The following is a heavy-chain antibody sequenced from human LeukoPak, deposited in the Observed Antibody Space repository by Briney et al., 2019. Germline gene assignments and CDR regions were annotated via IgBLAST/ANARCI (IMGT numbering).Heavy chain of an antibody. Sequence: ASVKASCKASGYTFTSYGISWVRQAPGQGLEWMGGISAYNGNTNYAPTPQGRVTMTTDTSTSTAYLALRSLRSDPPTEHYFTRATPLLWFGQVFSDRGGVDFDDWGQGTLVPVSS. V-gene: IGHV1-18*01. J-gene: IGHJ4*02. CDR2: ISAYNGNT. CDR1: GYTFTSYG. CDR3: TRATPLLWFGQVFSDRGGVDFDD. D-gene: IGHD3-10*01.